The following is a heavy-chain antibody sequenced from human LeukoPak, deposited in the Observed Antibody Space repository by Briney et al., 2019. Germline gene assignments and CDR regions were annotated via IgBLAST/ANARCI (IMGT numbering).Heavy chain of an antibody. J-gene: IGHJ6*02. CDR1: GLTFSRYW. V-gene: IGHV3-7*05. CDR2: IKEDGSEK. CDR3: ARGHFDMHV. Sequence: GGSLRLSCAASGLTFSRYWMTWVRQAPGKGLEWVASIKEDGSEKYYVDSAKGRFTISRDGAKKSLYLEMDSLRAEDTAIYYCARGHFDMHVWGQGTTVTVSS.